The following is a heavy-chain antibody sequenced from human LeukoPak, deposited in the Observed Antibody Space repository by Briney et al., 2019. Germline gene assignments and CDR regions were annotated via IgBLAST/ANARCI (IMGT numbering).Heavy chain of an antibody. J-gene: IGHJ4*02. V-gene: IGHV1-8*02. Sequence: GASVKVSCKASGYTFTGYYMHWVRQATGQGPEWMGWMNPGSGNTGYAQRFQGRVTMTRDTSINTAYLELSSLTSEDTAVYYCAAHTYYYSSGSFAYWGQGTLVTVSS. CDR1: GYTFTGYY. D-gene: IGHD3-10*01. CDR2: MNPGSGNT. CDR3: AAHTYYYSSGSFAY.